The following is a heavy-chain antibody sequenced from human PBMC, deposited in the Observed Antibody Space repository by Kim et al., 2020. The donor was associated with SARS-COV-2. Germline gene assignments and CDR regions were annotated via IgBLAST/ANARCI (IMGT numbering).Heavy chain of an antibody. Sequence: GGSLRLSCAASGFTFSSYAMSWVRQAPGKGLEWVSVIYSGGSSTYYADSVKGRFTISRDNSKNTLYLQMNSLRAEDTAVYYCAKDLPAVAGAFDYWGQGTLVTVSS. V-gene: IGHV3-23*03. D-gene: IGHD6-19*01. CDR3: AKDLPAVAGAFDY. CDR2: IYSGGSST. CDR1: GFTFSSYA. J-gene: IGHJ4*02.